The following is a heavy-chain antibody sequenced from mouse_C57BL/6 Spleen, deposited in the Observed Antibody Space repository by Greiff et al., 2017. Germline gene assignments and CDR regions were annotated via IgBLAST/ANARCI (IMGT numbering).Heavy chain of an antibody. Sequence: EVKLVESGEGLVKPGGSLKLSCAASGFTFSSYSMSWVRQTPEKRLEWVAYISSGCNYINYATTVKGRFTISGDNASNTLYLQISSLKSEDTAMYYCTSPYYSNCERDYYAMDYWGQGTSVTVSS. V-gene: IGHV5-9-1*02. D-gene: IGHD2-5*01. J-gene: IGHJ4*01. CDR3: TSPYYSNCERDYYAMDY. CDR1: GFTFSSYS. CDR2: ISSGCNYI.